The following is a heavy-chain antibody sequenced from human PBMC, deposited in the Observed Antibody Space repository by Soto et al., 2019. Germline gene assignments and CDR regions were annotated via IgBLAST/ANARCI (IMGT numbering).Heavy chain of an antibody. V-gene: IGHV4-34*01. D-gene: IGHD3-3*01. Sequence: SETLSLTCAVYGGSFSGYYWSWIRQPPGKGLEWIGEINHSGSTNYNPSLKSRVTISVDTSKNQFSLKLSSVTAADTAVYYCASLRSYYDFWSGLGNYYYGVDVWGQGTTVTVSS. CDR3: ASLRSYYDFWSGLGNYYYGVDV. CDR2: INHSGST. J-gene: IGHJ6*02. CDR1: GGSFSGYY.